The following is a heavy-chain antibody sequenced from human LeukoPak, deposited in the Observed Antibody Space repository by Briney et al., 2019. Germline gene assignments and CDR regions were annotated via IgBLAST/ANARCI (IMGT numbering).Heavy chain of an antibody. CDR3: ASSPPSPMYSSSPTGVYNWFDP. J-gene: IGHJ5*02. V-gene: IGHV1-8*03. Sequence: ASVKVSCKASGYTFTSFDISWVRQASGQGLEWMGGMNPNGGNTVYAQKFQGRVTITGNTSTGTAYMELSSLRSEDTAVYYCASSPPSPMYSSSPTGVYNWFDPWGQGTLVTVSS. CDR1: GYTFTSFD. D-gene: IGHD6-6*01. CDR2: MNPNGGNT.